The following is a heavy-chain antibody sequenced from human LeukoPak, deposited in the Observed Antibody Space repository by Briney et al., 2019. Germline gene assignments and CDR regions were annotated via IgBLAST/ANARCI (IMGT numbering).Heavy chain of an antibody. Sequence: GGSLRLSCASSGFTFSSYWMSWVRQAAGKGREGVANIKQDGSDIYYVDSVRGRFTISRDNAKKSLYMQMNRLRVEDPTVYYCARYQYASSGYFSWGQGTLVTVSS. V-gene: IGHV3-7*01. D-gene: IGHD3-22*01. CDR2: IKQDGSDI. CDR3: ARYQYASSGYFS. J-gene: IGHJ5*02. CDR1: GFTFSSYW.